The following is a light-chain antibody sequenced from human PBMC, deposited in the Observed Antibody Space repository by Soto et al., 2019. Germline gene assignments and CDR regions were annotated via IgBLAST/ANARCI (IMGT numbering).Light chain of an antibody. V-gene: IGKV3-11*01. CDR1: QSVSSY. CDR3: QQRSNWPLT. Sequence: EIVLTQSPATLSLSPGERATLSCRASQSVSSYLAWYQQKPGQAPRLLIYDVSNRATGIPVRFSGSGSGTDFTLTISSLEPEDFAVYYCQQRSNWPLTFGGGTKVDIK. CDR2: DVS. J-gene: IGKJ4*01.